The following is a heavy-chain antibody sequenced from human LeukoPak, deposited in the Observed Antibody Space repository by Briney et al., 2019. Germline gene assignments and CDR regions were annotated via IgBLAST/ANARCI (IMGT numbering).Heavy chain of an antibody. J-gene: IGHJ4*02. CDR1: GGSISSDY. Sequence: PSETLSLTCAVPGGSISSDYWSWIRQPPGKGLEWICRIYTIGSTNYNPSLKSRVTMSLDASKHQFSRILSSMTGADKTGYYCAGAGYGRWLDYWGQGTLATVSS. CDR2: IYTIGST. CDR3: AGAGYGRWLDY. V-gene: IGHV4-4*07. D-gene: IGHD4-23*01.